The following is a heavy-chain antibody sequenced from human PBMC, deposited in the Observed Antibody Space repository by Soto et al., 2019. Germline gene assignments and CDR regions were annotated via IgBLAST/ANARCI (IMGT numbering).Heavy chain of an antibody. CDR1: GFTFSNTW. V-gene: IGHV3-15*01. J-gene: IGHJ4*02. Sequence: EVQLVESGGGLVKPGGSLRLSCATSGFTFSNTWMNWVRQAPGKGLEWVGRTLSKTDGGTIDYAAPVKGRFTISRDDSKNTLYLQMNSPRIEDTAVYYCTTLACAWPVDFWGQGTLVTVSS. CDR2: TLSKTDGGTI. CDR3: TTLACAWPVDF.